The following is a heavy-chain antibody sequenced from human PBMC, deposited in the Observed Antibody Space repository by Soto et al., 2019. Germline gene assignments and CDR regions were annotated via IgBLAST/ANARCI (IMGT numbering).Heavy chain of an antibody. V-gene: IGHV1-69*13. CDR2: IIPIFGTA. Sequence: SVKVSCKASGGTFSSYAISWVRQAPGQGLEWMGGIIPIFGTANYAQKFQGRVTITADESTSTAYMELSSLRSEDTAVYYCARGLGSSKMDYYGMDVWGQGTTVTVSS. CDR1: GGTFSSYA. D-gene: IGHD2-8*01. J-gene: IGHJ6*02. CDR3: ARGLGSSKMDYYGMDV.